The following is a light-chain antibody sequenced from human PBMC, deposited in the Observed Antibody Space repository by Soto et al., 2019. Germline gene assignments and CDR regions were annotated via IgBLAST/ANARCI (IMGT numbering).Light chain of an antibody. CDR3: CSYAGSSTLGV. J-gene: IGLJ1*01. V-gene: IGLV2-23*01. CDR2: EGS. CDR1: SSDVGSYNL. Sequence: QAVVTQPASVSGSPGQSITISCTGTSSDVGSYNLVSWYQQPPGKAPKLMIYEGSKRPSGVSNRFSGSKSGNTASLTISGLQAEDEADYYCCSYAGSSTLGVFGTGTKVTVL.